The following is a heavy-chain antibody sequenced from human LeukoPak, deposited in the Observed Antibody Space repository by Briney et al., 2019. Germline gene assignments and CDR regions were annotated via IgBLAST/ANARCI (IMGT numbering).Heavy chain of an antibody. CDR1: GFIFTSYG. Sequence: ASVKVSCKASGFIFTSYGITWVRQAPGQGLEWMGWISANNGNTNYVQKFQGRVIMTTDTSTTTAYMELRSLRSDDTAVYYCARDVTPMIPGDAFDIWGQGTMVTVSS. J-gene: IGHJ3*02. D-gene: IGHD3-22*01. CDR3: ARDVTPMIPGDAFDI. V-gene: IGHV1-18*01. CDR2: ISANNGNT.